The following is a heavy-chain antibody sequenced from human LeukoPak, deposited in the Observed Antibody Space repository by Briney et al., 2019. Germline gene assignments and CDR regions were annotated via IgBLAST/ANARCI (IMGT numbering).Heavy chain of an antibody. Sequence: SETLSLTCAVSGGSLSGYYWSWIRQPAGKGLEWIGRIYSSGSTNYNPSLESRVTVSVDTSKKQFSLNLSSVTAAATAVYYCARDGDGLDVWGQGNTVTVSS. V-gene: IGHV4-4*07. D-gene: IGHD3-16*01. CDR2: IYSSGST. J-gene: IGHJ6*02. CDR3: ARDGDGLDV. CDR1: GGSLSGYY.